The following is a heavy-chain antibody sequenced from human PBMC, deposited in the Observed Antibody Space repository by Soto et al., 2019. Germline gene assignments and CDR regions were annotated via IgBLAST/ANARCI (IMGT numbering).Heavy chain of an antibody. CDR3: ARQRSVVLTPWWFDP. Sequence: QVQLLESGPGLVKPSETLSLTCTVSGGSISSYYWSWIRQPPGKGLEWIGYIYHSGSSNYNPSLKSRVTILLDTSKNQLSLKLSSVTAADTAVYYCARQRSVVLTPWWFDPWGQGTLVTVSS. D-gene: IGHD3-9*01. V-gene: IGHV4-59*08. J-gene: IGHJ5*02. CDR2: IYHSGSS. CDR1: GGSISSYY.